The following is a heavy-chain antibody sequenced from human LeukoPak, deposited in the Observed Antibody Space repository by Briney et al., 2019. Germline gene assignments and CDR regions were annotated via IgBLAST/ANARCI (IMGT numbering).Heavy chain of an antibody. Sequence: GGSLKLSCAASGFTFSSYSMNWVRQAPGKGLEWVSYISSSSSTIYYADSVKGRFTISRDNAKNSLYLQMNSLRAEDTAVYYCARDHASPKDAFDIWGQGTMVTVSS. J-gene: IGHJ3*02. CDR2: ISSSSSTI. CDR3: ARDHASPKDAFDI. CDR1: GFTFSSYS. V-gene: IGHV3-48*01. D-gene: IGHD6-6*01.